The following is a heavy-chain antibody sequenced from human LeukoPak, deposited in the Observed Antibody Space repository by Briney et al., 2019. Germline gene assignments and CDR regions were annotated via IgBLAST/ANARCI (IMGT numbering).Heavy chain of an antibody. V-gene: IGHV1-24*01. Sequence: ASVKVSCKVSGYTLTELSMHWVRQAPGKGLEWMGGFDPEDGETIYAQKFQGRVTMTEDTSTDTAYMELSSLRSEDTAAYYCATVWGIAAAGTFDYWGQGTLVTVSS. CDR3: ATVWGIAAAGTFDY. CDR1: GYTLTELS. D-gene: IGHD6-13*01. J-gene: IGHJ4*02. CDR2: FDPEDGET.